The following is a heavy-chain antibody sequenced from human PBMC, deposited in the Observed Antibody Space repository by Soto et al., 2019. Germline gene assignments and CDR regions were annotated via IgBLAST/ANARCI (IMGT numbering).Heavy chain of an antibody. D-gene: IGHD1-26*01. J-gene: IGHJ4*02. V-gene: IGHV3-30*03. CDR2: ISYDGSNK. CDR1: GFTFSHYG. Sequence: QVQLVESGGGVVQPGRSLRLSCAASGFTFSHYGIHWVRQAPGKGLEWLAVISYDGSNKHYADSVKGRFTVSRDNSKNTLYLKMNSLGAEDTAVYFCARYSGKYQGPIDYWGQGTLVTVSS. CDR3: ARYSGKYQGPIDY.